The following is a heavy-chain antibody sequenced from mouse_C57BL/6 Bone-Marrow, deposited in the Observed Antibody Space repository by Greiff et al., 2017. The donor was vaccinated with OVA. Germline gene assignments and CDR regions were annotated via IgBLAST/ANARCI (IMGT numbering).Heavy chain of an antibody. Sequence: EVQLQQSGPELVKPGASVKISCKASGYTFTDYYMNWVKQSHGKSLEWIGDINPNNGGTSYNQKFKGKATLTVDKSSSTAYMELRSLTSEDSAVYYCARGGILSNSYWGQGTTLTVSS. CDR3: ARGGILSNSY. J-gene: IGHJ2*01. D-gene: IGHD1-1*02. V-gene: IGHV1-26*01. CDR1: GYTFTDYY. CDR2: INPNNGGT.